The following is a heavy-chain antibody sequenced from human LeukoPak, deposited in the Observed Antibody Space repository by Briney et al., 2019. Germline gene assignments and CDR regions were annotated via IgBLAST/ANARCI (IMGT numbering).Heavy chain of an antibody. V-gene: IGHV1-69*05. Sequence: GASVKVSCKASGGTFSSYAISWVRQAPGQGLEWMGGIIPIFGTANYAQKFQGRVTMTRDTSTSTVYMELSSLRSEDTAVYYCARQTPGYSSGLDYWGQGTLVTVSS. J-gene: IGHJ4*02. CDR2: IIPIFGTA. CDR1: GGTFSSYA. CDR3: ARQTPGYSSGLDY. D-gene: IGHD6-19*01.